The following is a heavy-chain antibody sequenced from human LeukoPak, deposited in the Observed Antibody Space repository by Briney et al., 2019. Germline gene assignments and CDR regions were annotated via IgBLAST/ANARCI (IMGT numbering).Heavy chain of an antibody. Sequence: PGGSLRLSCAASGFTFSNYGMHWVRQAPGKGLEWVAVISYDGNNKYYADSVKGRFTTPRDNSKNTLYLQMNSLRPEDTAVYYCAKGSGDGRIAFDIWGQGTMVTVPS. J-gene: IGHJ3*02. CDR2: ISYDGNNK. V-gene: IGHV3-30*18. CDR1: GFTFSNYG. D-gene: IGHD7-27*01. CDR3: AKGSGDGRIAFDI.